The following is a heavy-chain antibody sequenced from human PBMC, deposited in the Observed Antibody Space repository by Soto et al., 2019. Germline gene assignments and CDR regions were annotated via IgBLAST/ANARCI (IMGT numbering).Heavy chain of an antibody. D-gene: IGHD3-22*01. Sequence: QVQLQESGPGLVKPSETLSLTCTVSGGSVSSGSYYWSWIRQPPGKGLEGIGYIHYSGSTNYNPSLKSRVTISVDTSKIQFSLTLSSVPAADTAVYYCARDLHYYYDSSGYPDPWFDPWGQGTLVTVSS. CDR2: IHYSGST. CDR1: GGSVSSGSYY. V-gene: IGHV4-61*01. J-gene: IGHJ5*02. CDR3: ARDLHYYYDSSGYPDPWFDP.